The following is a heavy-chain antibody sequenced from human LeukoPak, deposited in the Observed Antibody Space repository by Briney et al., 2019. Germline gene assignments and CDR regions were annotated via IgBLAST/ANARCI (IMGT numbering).Heavy chain of an antibody. Sequence: APVKVSCKASGYTFTGYYMHWMRQAPGQGLEWMGYIYTNSGATKYAQKFQGRVTMTRDTSISTAYMELNGLRSDDTAVYYCGTLLSNGPFDYWGQGSLVAVSS. CDR1: GYTFTGYY. J-gene: IGHJ4*02. V-gene: IGHV1-2*02. CDR2: IYTNSGAT. CDR3: GTLLSNGPFDY.